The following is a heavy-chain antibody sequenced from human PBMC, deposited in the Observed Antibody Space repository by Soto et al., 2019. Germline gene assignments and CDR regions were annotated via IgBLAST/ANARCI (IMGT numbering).Heavy chain of an antibody. CDR3: AKAYGSYFDYYYYGLDV. CDR1: GFTFSNYG. Sequence: GSLRLSCAASGFTFSNYGIHWVRQAPGKGLEWVTVISFDGGNKYYADSVKGRFTISRDNSKNTLYLQMNSLRAEDTAVYYCAKAYGSYFDYYYYGLDVWGQGTTVTVSS. V-gene: IGHV3-30*18. J-gene: IGHJ6*02. D-gene: IGHD1-26*01. CDR2: ISFDGGNK.